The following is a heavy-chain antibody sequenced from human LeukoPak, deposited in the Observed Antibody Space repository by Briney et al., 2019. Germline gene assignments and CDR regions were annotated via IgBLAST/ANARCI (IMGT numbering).Heavy chain of an antibody. V-gene: IGHV3-30*02. D-gene: IGHD2-2*01. Sequence: GGSLRLPCAASGFTFSNYGMHWVRQAPGKGLEWVAFIRNDGSTKFYADSVKGRFTISRDNSENTLYLQMNSLRAEDTAVYYCAKDLPAAYFDYWGQGTLVTVSS. CDR1: GFTFSNYG. CDR3: AKDLPAAYFDY. CDR2: IRNDGSTK. J-gene: IGHJ4*02.